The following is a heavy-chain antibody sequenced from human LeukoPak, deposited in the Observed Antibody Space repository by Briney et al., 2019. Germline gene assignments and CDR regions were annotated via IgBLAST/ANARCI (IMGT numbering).Heavy chain of an antibody. CDR2: VNHSGST. CDR3: ARVLPQWLARYYFDY. J-gene: IGHJ4*02. Sequence: SETLSLTCAVYGGSFSGYYWSWIRQPPGKGLEWIGDVNHSGSTYYNPSLESRVTISIDTSKNQFSLKLNSVTAADTAVYYCARVLPQWLARYYFDYWGQGSLSPSPQ. V-gene: IGHV4-34*01. CDR1: GGSFSGYY. D-gene: IGHD6-19*01.